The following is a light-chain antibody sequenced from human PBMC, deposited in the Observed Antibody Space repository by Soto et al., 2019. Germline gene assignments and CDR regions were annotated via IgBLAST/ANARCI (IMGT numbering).Light chain of an antibody. CDR3: SSYTSTSPCV. Sequence: QSALTQPASVSGSPGQSITISCTGTSSDVGGYKYVSWYQQYPGKAPKLMIYDVSNRPSGGSNRFSGSKSGNTASLTISGLQAEDEADYYCSSYTSTSPCVFGTGTKLTVL. J-gene: IGLJ1*01. CDR2: DVS. V-gene: IGLV2-14*01. CDR1: SSDVGGYKY.